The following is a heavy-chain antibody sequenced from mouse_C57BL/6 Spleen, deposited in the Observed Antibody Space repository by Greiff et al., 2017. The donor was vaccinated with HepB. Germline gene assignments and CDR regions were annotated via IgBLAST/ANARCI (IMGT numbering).Heavy chain of an antibody. Sequence: EVQLQESGPGLVKPSQSLSLTCSVTGYSITSGYYWNWIRQFPGNKLEWMGYISYDGSNNYNPSLKNRISITRDTSKNQFFLKLNSVTTEDTATYYCARDHDFDYWGQGTTLTVSS. J-gene: IGHJ2*01. CDR2: ISYDGSN. V-gene: IGHV3-6*01. CDR1: GYSITSGYY. CDR3: ARDHDFDY.